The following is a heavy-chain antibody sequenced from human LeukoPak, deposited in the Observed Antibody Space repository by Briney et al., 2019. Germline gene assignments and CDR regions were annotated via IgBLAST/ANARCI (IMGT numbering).Heavy chain of an antibody. CDR3: AREAVATDLFDY. D-gene: IGHD5-12*01. J-gene: IGHJ4*02. Sequence: SETLSLTCAVYGGSFSGYYWSWIRQPPGKGLEWIGEINHSGSTNYNPSLKSRVTISVDTSKNQFSLKLSSVTAADTAVYYCAREAVATDLFDYWGQGTLVTVSS. CDR2: INHSGST. CDR1: GGSFSGYY. V-gene: IGHV4-34*01.